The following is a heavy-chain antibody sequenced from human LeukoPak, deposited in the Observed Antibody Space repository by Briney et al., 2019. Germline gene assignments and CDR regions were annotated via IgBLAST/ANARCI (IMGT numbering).Heavy chain of an antibody. D-gene: IGHD1-7*01. CDR3: ARGGMYNWNYVYYFDY. Sequence: GRSLRLSCAASGFTFSSYAMHWVRQAPGKGLEWVAVISYDGSNKYYADSVKGRFTISRDNSKNTLDLQMNSLRAEDTAVYYCARGGMYNWNYVYYFDYWGQGTLVTVSS. CDR2: ISYDGSNK. J-gene: IGHJ4*02. V-gene: IGHV3-30-3*01. CDR1: GFTFSSYA.